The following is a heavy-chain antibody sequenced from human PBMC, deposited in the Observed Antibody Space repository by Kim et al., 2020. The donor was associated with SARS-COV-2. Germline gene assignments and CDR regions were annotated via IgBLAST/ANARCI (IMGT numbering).Heavy chain of an antibody. CDR2: IYYSGST. Sequence: SETLSLTCTVSGGSISSSSYYWGWIRQPPGKGLEWIGSIYYSGSTYYNPSLKSRVTISVDTSKNQFSLKLSSVTAADTAVYYCARRLGGWRNYGMDVWGQGTTVPVSS. J-gene: IGHJ6*02. CDR1: GGSISSSSYY. CDR3: ARRLGGWRNYGMDV. V-gene: IGHV4-39*01. D-gene: IGHD6-19*01.